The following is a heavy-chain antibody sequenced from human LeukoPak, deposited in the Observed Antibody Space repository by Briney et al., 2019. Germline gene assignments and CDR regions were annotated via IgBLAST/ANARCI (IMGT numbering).Heavy chain of an antibody. Sequence: PSETLSLTCTVSDDSISDYYRGWIRQPPGKELEWIGYFYNSGRSTYNPSLKSRVTISADTSKNHFSLKLNSVTTADTAVCYCTRGAGWLIDYWGQGTLVTVSS. CDR1: DDSISDYY. J-gene: IGHJ4*02. D-gene: IGHD3-16*01. V-gene: IGHV4-59*01. CDR3: TRGAGWLIDY. CDR2: FYNSGRS.